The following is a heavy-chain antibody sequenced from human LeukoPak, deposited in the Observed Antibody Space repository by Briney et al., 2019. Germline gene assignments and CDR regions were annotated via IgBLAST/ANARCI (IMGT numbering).Heavy chain of an antibody. CDR1: GGSITSDSYH. Sequence: KTSETLSLTCTVSGGSITSDSYHWGWIRQPPGKGLEWIGSLSYRWGIYYNPSLKRRVTISVDTSKNQFSLKLSSMTAADTAVYYCASDDYWGQGALVTVSS. CDR3: ASDDY. J-gene: IGHJ4*02. CDR2: LSYRWGI. V-gene: IGHV4-39*01.